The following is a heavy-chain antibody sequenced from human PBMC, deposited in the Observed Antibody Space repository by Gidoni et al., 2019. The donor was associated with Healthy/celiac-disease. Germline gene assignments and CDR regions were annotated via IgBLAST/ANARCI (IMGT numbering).Heavy chain of an antibody. Sequence: QVQLQQWGAGLLKPSETLSLTCAVYGGSFSGYYWSWIRQPPGKGLEWIGEINHSGSTNYNPSLKSRVTISVDTSKNQFSLKLSSVTAADTAVYYCARGPRCRVLRYFDWLKAYYFDYWGQGTLVTVSS. CDR3: ARGPRCRVLRYFDWLKAYYFDY. CDR2: INHSGST. V-gene: IGHV4-34*01. D-gene: IGHD3-9*01. CDR1: GGSFSGYY. J-gene: IGHJ4*02.